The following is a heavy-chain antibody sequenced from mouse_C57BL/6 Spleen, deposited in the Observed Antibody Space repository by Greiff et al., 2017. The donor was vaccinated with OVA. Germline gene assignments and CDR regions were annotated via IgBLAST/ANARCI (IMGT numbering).Heavy chain of an antibody. CDR3: ARRGLTTVVAHGYYFDY. J-gene: IGHJ2*01. V-gene: IGHV1-53*01. D-gene: IGHD1-1*01. CDR1: GYTFTSYW. CDR2: INPSNGGT. Sequence: QVQLKESGTELVKPGASVKLSCKASGYTFTSYWMHWVKQRPGQGLEWIGNINPSNGGTNYNEKFKSKATLTVDKSSSTAYMQLSSLTSEDSAVYYCARRGLTTVVAHGYYFDYWGQGTTLTVSS.